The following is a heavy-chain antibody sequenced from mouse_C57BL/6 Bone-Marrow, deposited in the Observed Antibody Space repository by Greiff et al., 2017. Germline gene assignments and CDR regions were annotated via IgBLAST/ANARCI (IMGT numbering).Heavy chain of an antibody. V-gene: IGHV1-37*01. Sequence: EVQLQQSGPELVKPGASVKISCKASGYSFTGYFMNWVKQSNGKSLEWIGRINPYNGDTFYNQKFKGKATLTVDKSSSTAHMELLGLTSEDFAVYYCARGAISFAYWGQGTLVTVSA. J-gene: IGHJ3*01. D-gene: IGHD6-1*01. CDR1: GYSFTGYF. CDR3: ARGAISFAY. CDR2: INPYNGDT.